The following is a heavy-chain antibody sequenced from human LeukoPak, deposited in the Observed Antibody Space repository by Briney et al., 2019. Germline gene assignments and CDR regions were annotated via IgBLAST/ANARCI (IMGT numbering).Heavy chain of an antibody. Sequence: GGSLKLSCAASGFTFSGSAMHWVRQASGKGLEWVGRIRSKANSYATAYAAPVKGRFTISRDDSKNTAYLQMNSLKTEDTAVYYCTRPRYCSSTSCSDMDVWGQGTTVTVSS. D-gene: IGHD2-2*01. CDR2: IRSKANSYAT. J-gene: IGHJ6*02. CDR1: GFTFSGSA. CDR3: TRPRYCSSTSCSDMDV. V-gene: IGHV3-73*01.